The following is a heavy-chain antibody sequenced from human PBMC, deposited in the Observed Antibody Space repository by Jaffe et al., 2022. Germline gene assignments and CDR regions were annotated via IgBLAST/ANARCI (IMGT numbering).Heavy chain of an antibody. CDR3: ARHSYLGDYVVY. Sequence: QVQLQESGPGLVKPSETLSLTCAVSGYSISSGYYWGWIRQPPGKGLEWIGSIYHSGSTYYNPSLKSRVTISVDTSKNQFSLKLSSVTAADTAVYYCARHSYLGDYVVYWGQGTLVTVSS. D-gene: IGHD1-26*01. V-gene: IGHV4-38-2*01. J-gene: IGHJ4*02. CDR2: IYHSGST. CDR1: GYSISSGYY.